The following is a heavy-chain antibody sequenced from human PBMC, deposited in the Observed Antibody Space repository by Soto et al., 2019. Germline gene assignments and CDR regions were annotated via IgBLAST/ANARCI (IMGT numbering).Heavy chain of an antibody. D-gene: IGHD3-16*01. J-gene: IGHJ4*02. CDR2: ISAYNGNT. CDR3: ARGGTPMDY. CDR1: GYTFTNFG. V-gene: IGHV1-18*01. Sequence: GASVKVSCKASGYTFTNFGISWVRQAPGQGLEWMGWISAYNGNTNYAQKFQGRVTMTTDTSTSTAYMEVRSLRFDVSAVYYCARGGTPMDYWGQGTLVTGSS.